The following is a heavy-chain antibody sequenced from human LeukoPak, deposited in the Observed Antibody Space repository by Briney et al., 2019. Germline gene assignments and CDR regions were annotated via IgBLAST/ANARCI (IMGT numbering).Heavy chain of an antibody. D-gene: IGHD6-19*01. V-gene: IGHV3-7*03. J-gene: IGHJ4*02. CDR2: IKQDGSDR. Sequence: GGSLRLSCAASGFTFRNYWMSWVRQAPGTGLEWVANIKQDGSDRSYVTSVRGRFTISRDNAESSLYLQMNSLRVEDTAVYYCVRNLAVAGTCFDSWGQGTLVTVSS. CDR3: VRNLAVAGTCFDS. CDR1: GFTFRNYW.